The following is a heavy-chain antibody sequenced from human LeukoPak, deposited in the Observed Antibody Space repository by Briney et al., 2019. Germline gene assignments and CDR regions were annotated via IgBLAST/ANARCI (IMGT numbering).Heavy chain of an antibody. Sequence: ASVKVSCKASGYTFTSYGISWVRQAPGQGLEWMGWISAYNGNTNYAQKLQGRVTMTTDTSTSTAYMELRSLRSVDTAVYYCARDLRKWELSLILFDYWGQGTLVTVSS. CDR2: ISAYNGNT. CDR3: ARDLRKWELSLILFDY. J-gene: IGHJ4*02. D-gene: IGHD1-26*01. V-gene: IGHV1-18*01. CDR1: GYTFTSYG.